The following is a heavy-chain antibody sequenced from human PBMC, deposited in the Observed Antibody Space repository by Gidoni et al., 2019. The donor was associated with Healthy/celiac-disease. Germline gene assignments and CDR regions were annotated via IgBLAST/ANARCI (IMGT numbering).Heavy chain of an antibody. Sequence: QVQLREPGPGLVKPSETLSLTCTASVGSISSYYWSWIRQPPGKGLEWIGYIYYSGSTNYNPSLKSRVTISVDTSKNQFSLKLSSVTAADTAVYYCARATYYYDSSGAFDIWGQGTMVTVSS. J-gene: IGHJ3*02. CDR1: VGSISSYY. CDR3: ARATYYYDSSGAFDI. D-gene: IGHD3-22*01. V-gene: IGHV4-59*01. CDR2: IYYSGST.